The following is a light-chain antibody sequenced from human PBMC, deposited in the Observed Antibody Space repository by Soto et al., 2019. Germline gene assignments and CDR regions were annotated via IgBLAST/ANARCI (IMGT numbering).Light chain of an antibody. CDR2: DAS. J-gene: IGKJ1*01. CDR1: QSISSW. Sequence: DIQMTXSXXXXSASVGDXVTITCRASQSISSWLAWYQQKPGKAPKLLIYDASSLESGVPSRFSGSGSGTEFTLTISSLQPDDFATYYCQQYNSYPWTFGQGTKVEIK. V-gene: IGKV1-5*01. CDR3: QQYNSYPWT.